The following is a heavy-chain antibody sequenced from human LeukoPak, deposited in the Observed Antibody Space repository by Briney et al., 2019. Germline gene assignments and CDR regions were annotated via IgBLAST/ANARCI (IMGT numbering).Heavy chain of an antibody. D-gene: IGHD3-22*01. CDR1: GYTFTDYY. CDR2: INPNIGGP. Sequence: ASVKVSCKASGYTFTDYYIHWVRQAPGQGLEWMGCINPNIGGPNYAQKFQGRVTMTSDTSISTAYMELSGLTSDATAVFYCARGVVYYRCDYWGQGTLVTVSS. V-gene: IGHV1-2*02. CDR3: ARGVVYYRCDY. J-gene: IGHJ4*02.